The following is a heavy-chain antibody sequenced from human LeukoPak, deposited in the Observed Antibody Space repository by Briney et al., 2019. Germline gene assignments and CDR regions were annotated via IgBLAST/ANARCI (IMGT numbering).Heavy chain of an antibody. J-gene: IGHJ3*02. D-gene: IGHD1-26*01. CDR2: ISSSSSYI. Sequence: GGSLRLSCAASGFTFSSYSMNWVRQAPGKGLEWVSSISSSSSYIYYADSVKGRFTISRDNAKNSLYLQVNSLRAEDTAVYYCARVEGLLSAFDIWGQGTMVTVSS. V-gene: IGHV3-21*01. CDR3: ARVEGLLSAFDI. CDR1: GFTFSSYS.